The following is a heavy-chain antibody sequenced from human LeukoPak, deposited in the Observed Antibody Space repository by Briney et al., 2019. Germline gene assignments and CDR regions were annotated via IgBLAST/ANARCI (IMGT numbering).Heavy chain of an antibody. J-gene: IGHJ4*02. CDR2: TNPDSGGT. CDR3: AREAAVAGTGVYFDY. CDR1: GYTFTGYY. V-gene: IGHV1-2*02. Sequence: ASVKVSCKASGYTFTGYYMHWVRQAPGQGLEWMGWTNPDSGGTNFAQKFQGRVTMTRDTSISTAYMDLSRLRSDDTAVYYCAREAAVAGTGVYFDYWGQGTLVTVSS. D-gene: IGHD6-19*01.